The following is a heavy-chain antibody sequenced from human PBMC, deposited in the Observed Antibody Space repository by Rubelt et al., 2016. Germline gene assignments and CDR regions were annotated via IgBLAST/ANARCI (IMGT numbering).Heavy chain of an antibody. V-gene: IGHV3-23*01. J-gene: IGHJ4*02. Sequence: GGSLRLSCAASGLTFSIYAMNWVRQAPGKGLEWVSVVSGSGGITYYADSVKGRFTISRDNAKNSLYLQMNSLRAEDTAVYYCAKHVMGQRAFDIWGQGTLVTVSS. D-gene: IGHD3-9*01. CDR1: GLTFSIYA. CDR3: AKHVMGQRAFDI. CDR2: VSGSGGIT.